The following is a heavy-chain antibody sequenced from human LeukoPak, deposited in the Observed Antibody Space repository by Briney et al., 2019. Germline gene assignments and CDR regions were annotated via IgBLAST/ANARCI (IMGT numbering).Heavy chain of an antibody. CDR1: GGSISSGGYY. J-gene: IGHJ4*02. CDR2: IYYSGST. V-gene: IGHV4-31*03. CDR3: ARALVTGTPFDY. Sequence: SETLSLTCTVSGGSISSGGYYWSWIRQHPGKGLEWIGYIYYSGSTYYNRSLKSRVTISVDTSKNQFSLKLSSVTAADTAVCYCARALVTGTPFDYWGQGTLVTVSS. D-gene: IGHD1-7*01.